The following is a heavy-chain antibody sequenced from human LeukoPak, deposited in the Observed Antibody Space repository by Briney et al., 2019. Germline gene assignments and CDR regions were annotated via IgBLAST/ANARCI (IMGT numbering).Heavy chain of an antibody. Sequence: ASVKVSCKASGYTFTSYAMHWVRQAPGQGLEWMGWISAYNGNTNYAQKLQGRVTMTTDTSTSTAYMELRSLRSDDTAVYYCARDGLAIVVVPAANGGGWFDPWGQGTLVTVSS. CDR1: GYTFTSYA. V-gene: IGHV1-18*01. D-gene: IGHD2-2*01. CDR2: ISAYNGNT. CDR3: ARDGLAIVVVPAANGGGWFDP. J-gene: IGHJ5*02.